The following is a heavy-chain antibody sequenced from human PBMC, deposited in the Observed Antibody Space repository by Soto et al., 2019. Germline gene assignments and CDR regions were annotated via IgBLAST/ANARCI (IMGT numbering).Heavy chain of an antibody. D-gene: IGHD2-2*01. J-gene: IGHJ4*02. CDR2: MTPHSGKT. Sequence: QVQLVQSGAEVKKPGTSVKVSCKASGYTFTTYDINWVRQAPGQGLEWMGWMTPHSGKTGYAPKFQGRVTMTRDTSISTAYMELSSLRSEDTAVYFCARGCEVPAVTFDSWGQGTLVTVSS. V-gene: IGHV1-8*01. CDR3: ARGCEVPAVTFDS. CDR1: GYTFTTYD.